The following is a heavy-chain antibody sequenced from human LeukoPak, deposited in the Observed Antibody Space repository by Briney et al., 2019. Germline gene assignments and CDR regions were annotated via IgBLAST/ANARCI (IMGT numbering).Heavy chain of an antibody. D-gene: IGHD2-15*01. CDR1: SVSFSGYY. Sequence: SETLSLTCAVYSVSFSGYYWSWIRQPPGKGLERIGEINDSGSVNCNPSLKNRVTLSVDTSKNQFSLRLSSVAAADTAVYYCARRLVDSGASQVSDDWGQGTLVTVSS. CDR3: ARRLVDSGASQVSDD. J-gene: IGHJ4*02. V-gene: IGHV4-34*01. CDR2: INDSGSV.